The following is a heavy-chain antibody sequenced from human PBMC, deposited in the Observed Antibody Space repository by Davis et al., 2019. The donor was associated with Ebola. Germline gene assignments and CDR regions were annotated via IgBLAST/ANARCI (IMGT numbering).Heavy chain of an antibody. CDR3: ARGELSSAFFGLDV. D-gene: IGHD6-25*01. J-gene: IGHJ6*02. CDR1: GGTFSSYA. V-gene: IGHV1-69*13. CDR2: IIPIFGTA. Sequence: AASVKVSCKASGGTFSSYAISWVRQAPGQGLEWMGGIIPIFGTANYAQKFQGRVTITADESTSTAYMELSSLRSDDTAVYYCARGELSSAFFGLDVWGQGTTVTVSS.